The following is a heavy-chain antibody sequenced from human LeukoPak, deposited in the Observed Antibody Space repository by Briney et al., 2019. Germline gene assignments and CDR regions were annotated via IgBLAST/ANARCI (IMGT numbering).Heavy chain of an antibody. D-gene: IGHD3-22*01. CDR2: IYYSGST. Sequence: TLSLTCTVSGGSNSSGDYYWSWIRQPPGKGLEWIGYIYYSGSTYYNPSLKSRVTISVDTSKNQFSLKLSSVTAADTAVYYCARGREYYDSSGYPQLGFDPWGQGTLVTVSS. J-gene: IGHJ5*02. V-gene: IGHV4-30-4*01. CDR1: GGSNSSGDYY. CDR3: ARGREYYDSSGYPQLGFDP.